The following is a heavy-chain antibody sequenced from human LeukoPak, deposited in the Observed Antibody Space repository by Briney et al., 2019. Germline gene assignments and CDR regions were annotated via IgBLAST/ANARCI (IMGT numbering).Heavy chain of an antibody. Sequence: PSETLSLTCTVSGGSISSYYWSWIRQPPGKGLEWIGYIYYSGSTNYDPSLKSRVTISVDTSKNQFSLKLSSVTAADTAVYYRAREIGYCSSTSCLDAFDIWGQGTMVTVSS. D-gene: IGHD2-2*01. CDR3: AREIGYCSSTSCLDAFDI. J-gene: IGHJ3*02. CDR2: IYYSGST. V-gene: IGHV4-59*13. CDR1: GGSISSYY.